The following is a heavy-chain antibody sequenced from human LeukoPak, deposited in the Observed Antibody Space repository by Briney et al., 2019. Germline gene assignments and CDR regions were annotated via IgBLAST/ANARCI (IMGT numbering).Heavy chain of an antibody. CDR2: ISSSGSTI. J-gene: IGHJ3*02. CDR3: ARGRYPYAFDI. V-gene: IGHV3-48*04. D-gene: IGHD2-2*01. CDR1: GFTFSSSS. Sequence: GGSLRLSCAASGFTFSSSSMSWVRQAPGKGLEWVSYISSSGSTIYYADSVKGRFTVSRDNAQDSLYLQMNGLRAEDTAVYYCARGRYPYAFDIWGQGTMVTVSS.